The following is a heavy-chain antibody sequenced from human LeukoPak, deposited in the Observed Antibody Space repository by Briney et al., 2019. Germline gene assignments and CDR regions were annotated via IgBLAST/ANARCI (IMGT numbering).Heavy chain of an antibody. D-gene: IGHD3-10*01. V-gene: IGHV3-11*01. Sequence: PGGSLRLSCAASGFTFSDYYMSWIRQAPGKGLEWVSYISSSGSTIYYADSVKGRFTISRDNAKNSLYLQMNSLRAEDTAVYYCARDQVHITMVRGVGYYGMDVWGQGTTVTVSS. CDR2: ISSSGSTI. CDR3: ARDQVHITMVRGVGYYGMDV. J-gene: IGHJ6*02. CDR1: GFTFSDYY.